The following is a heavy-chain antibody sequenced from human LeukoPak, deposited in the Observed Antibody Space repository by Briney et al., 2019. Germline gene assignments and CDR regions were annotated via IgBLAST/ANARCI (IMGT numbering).Heavy chain of an antibody. Sequence: GRSLRLSCAASGFTFSIYWMHWVRQAPGKGLVWVSRINTDGSNTNYADSVRGRFTISRDNSKNTLYLQMDSLRSEDTAVYYCARDFFPIVDSSWYEIGYWGQGTLVTVSS. D-gene: IGHD6-13*01. CDR2: INTDGSNT. V-gene: IGHV3-74*01. J-gene: IGHJ4*02. CDR1: GFTFSIYW. CDR3: ARDFFPIVDSSWYEIGY.